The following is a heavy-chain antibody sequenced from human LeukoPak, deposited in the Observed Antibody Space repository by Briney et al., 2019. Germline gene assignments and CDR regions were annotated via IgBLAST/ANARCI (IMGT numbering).Heavy chain of an antibody. CDR1: GFTFSSYW. CDR3: ARGKWWGYSSGWYDGGY. Sequence: GGSLRLSCAASGFTFSSYWMHWVRQAPGKGLVWVSRINSDGSSTSYADSVKGRFTISRDNAKNTLYLQMNSLRAEDTAVYYCARGKWWGYSSGWYDGGYWGQGTQVTVSS. D-gene: IGHD6-19*01. CDR2: INSDGSST. V-gene: IGHV3-74*01. J-gene: IGHJ4*02.